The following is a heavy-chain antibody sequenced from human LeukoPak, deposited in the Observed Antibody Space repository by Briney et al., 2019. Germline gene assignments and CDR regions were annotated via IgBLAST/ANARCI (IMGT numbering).Heavy chain of an antibody. D-gene: IGHD3-10*01. CDR3: ARLPWHYGSGYFDY. Sequence: GGSLRLSCAASGFTFSSYGMSWVRQAPGKGLEWVSTISGGGGSTYYADSVKGRFTISRDNSKNTLYLQMNSLRAEDTAVYYCARLPWHYGSGYFDYWGQGTLVTVSS. V-gene: IGHV3-23*01. CDR1: GFTFSSYG. J-gene: IGHJ4*02. CDR2: ISGGGGST.